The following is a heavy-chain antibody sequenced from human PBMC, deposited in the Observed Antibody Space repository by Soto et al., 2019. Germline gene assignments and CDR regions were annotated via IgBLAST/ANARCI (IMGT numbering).Heavy chain of an antibody. V-gene: IGHV1-69*01. D-gene: IGHD2-15*01. CDR1: GGIFTRYD. Sequence: QVQLVQSGAEVKKPGSSVKVSCKASGGIFTRYDIRWVRQAPGQGLEWMGAIIPIFGTANYAQKFQGRVTITADASTSTASMELSSLRSEDTAIYYCAINEGRDVSNFDYWGQGTLVTVSS. J-gene: IGHJ4*02. CDR2: IIPIFGTA. CDR3: AINEGRDVSNFDY.